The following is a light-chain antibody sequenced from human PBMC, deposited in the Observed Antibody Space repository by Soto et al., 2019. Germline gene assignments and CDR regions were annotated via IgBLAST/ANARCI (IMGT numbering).Light chain of an antibody. J-gene: IGKJ4*01. CDR3: QQSYSTPRLT. CDR2: AAF. Sequence: DIQMTQSPSSLSASVGDRVTITCRASQSISRYLNWYQQKPGKAPKILIYAAFSLQSGVPSRFSGSGSGTDFTLTISSLQPEDFATYYCQQSYSTPRLTFGGGTKVEIK. V-gene: IGKV1-39*01. CDR1: QSISRY.